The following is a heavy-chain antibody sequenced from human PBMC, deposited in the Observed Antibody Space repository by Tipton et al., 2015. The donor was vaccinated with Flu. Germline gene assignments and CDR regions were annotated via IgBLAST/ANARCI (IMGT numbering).Heavy chain of an antibody. D-gene: IGHD3-10*01. CDR2: ISAYNGNT. Sequence: VQLVQSGAEVKKPGASVKVSCKASGYTFTSYGISWVRQAPGQGLEWMGWISAYNGNTNYAQKLQGRVTMTTDTSTSTAYMELRSLRSDDTAVYYCARSRDITMVQGVSYGMDVWGQGTTVTVSS. CDR1: GYTFTSYG. CDR3: ARSRDITMVQGVSYGMDV. V-gene: IGHV1-18*01. J-gene: IGHJ6*02.